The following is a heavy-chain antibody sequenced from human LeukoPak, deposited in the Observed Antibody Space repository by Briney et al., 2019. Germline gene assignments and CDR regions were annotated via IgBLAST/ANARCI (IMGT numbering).Heavy chain of an antibody. CDR3: ARDRWFDP. CDR2: ISPDGSTT. CDR1: GFTFSRYW. J-gene: IGHJ5*02. Sequence: GGSLRLSCAASGFTFSRYWMHWVRQAPGKGLMWVSRISPDGSTTLYADSVKGRFTISRDNAKNTLYLQMNSLGAEDTAVYYCARDRWFDPWGQGTLVTVSS. V-gene: IGHV3-74*03.